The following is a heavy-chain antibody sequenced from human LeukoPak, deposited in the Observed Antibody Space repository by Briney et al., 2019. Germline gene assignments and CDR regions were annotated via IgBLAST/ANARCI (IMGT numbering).Heavy chain of an antibody. V-gene: IGHV3-30*02. CDR3: ARGVGRSYYFDY. D-gene: IGHD1-26*01. CDR1: GFTFSSYG. Sequence: GGSLRLSCAASGFTFSSYGMHWVRQAPGKGLEWVAFIRYDGSNKYYADSVKGRFTISRDNSKNTLYLQMNSLRAEDTAVYYCARGVGRSYYFDYWGQGTLVTVSS. CDR2: IRYDGSNK. J-gene: IGHJ4*02.